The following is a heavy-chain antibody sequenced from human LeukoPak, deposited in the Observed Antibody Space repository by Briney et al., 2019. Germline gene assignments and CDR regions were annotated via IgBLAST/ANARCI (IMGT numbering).Heavy chain of an antibody. CDR2: IYTSGST. CDR3: ARPSGDILTGYYGL. J-gene: IGHJ4*02. D-gene: IGHD3-9*01. Sequence: PSETLSLTCTVSGGSISSYYWSWIRQPAGKGLEWIGRIYTSGSTNYNPSLESRVTISVDTSKNQFSQKVSSGTAAGTAVYYCARPSGDILTGYYGLWGQGTLVTVSS. V-gene: IGHV4-4*07. CDR1: GGSISSYY.